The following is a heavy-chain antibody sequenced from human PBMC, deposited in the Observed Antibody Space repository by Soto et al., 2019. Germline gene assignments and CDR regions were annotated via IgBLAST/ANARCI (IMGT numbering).Heavy chain of an antibody. CDR3: TREVVVVAAPLWYFDL. V-gene: IGHV3-49*04. Sequence: GGSLRLSCTASGFTFGDYAMSWVRQAPGKGLEWVGFIRSKAYGGTTEYAASVKGRFTISRDDSKSIAYLQMNSLKTEDTAVYYCTREVVVVAAPLWYFDLWGRGTLVTVS. D-gene: IGHD2-15*01. CDR2: IRSKAYGGTT. CDR1: GFTFGDYA. J-gene: IGHJ2*01.